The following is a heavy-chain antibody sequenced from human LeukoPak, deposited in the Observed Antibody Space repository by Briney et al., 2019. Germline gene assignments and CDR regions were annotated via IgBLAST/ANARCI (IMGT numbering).Heavy chain of an antibody. CDR1: GGSISSYY. V-gene: IGHV4-59*12. Sequence: SETLSLTCTVSGGSISSYYRSWIRQPPGKGLEWIGYIYYSGSTNYNPSLKSRVTISVDTSKNQFSLKLSSVTAADTAVYYCAILWFGDSPFDYWGQGTLVTVSS. J-gene: IGHJ4*02. D-gene: IGHD3-10*01. CDR2: IYYSGST. CDR3: AILWFGDSPFDY.